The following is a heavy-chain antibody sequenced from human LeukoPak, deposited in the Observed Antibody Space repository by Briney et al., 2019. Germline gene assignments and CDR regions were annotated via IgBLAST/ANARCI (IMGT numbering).Heavy chain of an antibody. V-gene: IGHV4-59*08. CDR2: IYYSGST. Sequence: SETLSLTCTVSGGSISSYYWSWIRQPPGKGLEWIGYIYYSGSTDCNPSLKSRVTISVDTSKNQFSLKLSSVTAADAAVYYCARQNKQWLFVYWGQGTLVTVSS. CDR3: ARQNKQWLFVY. J-gene: IGHJ4*02. CDR1: GGSISSYY. D-gene: IGHD6-19*01.